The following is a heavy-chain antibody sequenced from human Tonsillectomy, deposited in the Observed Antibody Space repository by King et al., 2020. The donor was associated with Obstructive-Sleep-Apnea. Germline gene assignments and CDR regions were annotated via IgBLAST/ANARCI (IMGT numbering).Heavy chain of an antibody. CDR1: GYTFTSYD. D-gene: IGHD3-10*01. V-gene: IGHV1-8*01. Sequence: QLVQSGAEVGKPGASVKVSFKASGYTFTSYDIKWVRQATGQGLEWMGWMNPNSGNTGYAQKFQGRVTMTSNTSLSTAYMELSRLRSEDTAVYYCARGSGSGSYYHFDYWGQGTLVTVSS. CDR2: MNPNSGNT. J-gene: IGHJ4*02. CDR3: ARGSGSGSYYHFDY.